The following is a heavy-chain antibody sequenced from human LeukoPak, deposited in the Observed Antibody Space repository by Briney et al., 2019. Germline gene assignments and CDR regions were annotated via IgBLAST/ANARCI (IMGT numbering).Heavy chain of an antibody. D-gene: IGHD6-13*01. CDR3: ARELVAAAGPNRFDP. CDR2: ISAYNGNT. V-gene: IGHV1-18*01. J-gene: IGHJ5*02. Sequence: ASVKVSCRASGYTFTSYGISWVRQAPGQGLEWMGWISAYNGNTNYAQKLQGRVTMTTDTSTSTAYMELRSLRSDDTAVYYCARELVAAAGPNRFDPWGQGTLVTVSS. CDR1: GYTFTSYG.